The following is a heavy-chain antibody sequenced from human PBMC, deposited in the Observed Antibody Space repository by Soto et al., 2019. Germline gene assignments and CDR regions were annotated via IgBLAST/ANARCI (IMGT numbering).Heavy chain of an antibody. Sequence: QVQLQESGPGLLKPSGTLSLTCAVSGGSFTSNNWWTWVRQPPGQGLEWIGEIYRTGSTNYNPSLKSRGTISLDKSENQCSLKVTSLTAADTAVYYCASLDPVTSVDYCGQGTLVTVSS. D-gene: IGHD4-4*01. J-gene: IGHJ4*02. CDR3: ASLDPVTSVDY. V-gene: IGHV4-4*02. CDR1: GGSFTSNNW. CDR2: IYRTGST.